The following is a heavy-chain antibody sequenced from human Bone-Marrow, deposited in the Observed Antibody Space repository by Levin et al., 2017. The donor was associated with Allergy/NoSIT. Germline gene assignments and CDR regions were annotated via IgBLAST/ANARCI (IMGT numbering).Heavy chain of an antibody. CDR3: ARDNFDTPGELDH. CDR1: GFVVSRNH. D-gene: IGHD1-20*01. Sequence: GGSLRLSCAASGFVVSRNHMSWVRQAPGRGLEWLSVTYSGGTTYFRDSVKGRFTIARDNSKNTLYLQMKSLRAEDTAIYYCARDNFDTPGELDHWGQGTLVTVSS. V-gene: IGHV3-53*01. CDR2: TYSGGTT. J-gene: IGHJ4*02.